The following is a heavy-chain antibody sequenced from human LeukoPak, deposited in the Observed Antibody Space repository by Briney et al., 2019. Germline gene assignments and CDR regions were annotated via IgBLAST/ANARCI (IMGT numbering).Heavy chain of an antibody. J-gene: IGHJ4*02. D-gene: IGHD2-2*01. Sequence: SETLSLTCTVSGYSISNGYFWGWIRQPPGKGLECIGTIYHSGSIYYNPSLKGRVTISVDTSKNQFSLKLNSLTAADTAVYYCARRTPAAPASFDYWGQGTLVTVSS. CDR2: IYHSGSI. V-gene: IGHV4-38-2*02. CDR3: ARRTPAAPASFDY. CDR1: GYSISNGYF.